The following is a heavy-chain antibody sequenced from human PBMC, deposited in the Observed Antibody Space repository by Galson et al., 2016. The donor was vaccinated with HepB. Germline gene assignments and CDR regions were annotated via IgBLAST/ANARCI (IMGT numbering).Heavy chain of an antibody. Sequence: SVKVSCKASGITVSTYGLSWVRQAPGLRPEWMGGIVPIFGVTKHAQNFQGRLTITADRSTNTAYMELTSLRSEDTAMYYCVRWDAGYCNRVNWFGGDYYYTGMDVWGQGTTVTVSS. CDR2: IVPIFGVT. V-gene: IGHV1-69*10. CDR1: GITVSTYG. D-gene: IGHD3-16*01. J-gene: IGHJ6*02. CDR3: VRWDAGYCNRVNWFGGDYYYTGMDV.